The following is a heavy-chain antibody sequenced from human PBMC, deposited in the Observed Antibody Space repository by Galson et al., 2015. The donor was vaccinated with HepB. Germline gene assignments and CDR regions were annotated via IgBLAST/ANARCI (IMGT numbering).Heavy chain of an antibody. Sequence: CAISGDSVSSNGASWNWIRQSPSRGLEWLGRTYYRSKWYNDYALSVKSRITINPDTSKNQFSLQLSSVTPEDTAVYYCARGGYSYLTSFNYWGQGTQVTVSS. CDR2: TYYRSKWYN. CDR1: GDSVSSNGAS. D-gene: IGHD5-18*01. J-gene: IGHJ4*02. V-gene: IGHV6-1*01. CDR3: ARGGYSYLTSFNY.